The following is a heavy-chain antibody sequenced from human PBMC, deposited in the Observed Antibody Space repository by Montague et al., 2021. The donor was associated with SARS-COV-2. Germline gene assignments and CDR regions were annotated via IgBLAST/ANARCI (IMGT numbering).Heavy chain of an antibody. CDR2: ISYDENNK. J-gene: IGHJ6*02. CDR1: GFTFSNFN. V-gene: IGHV3-30-3*01. CDR3: ARDSFGMDV. Sequence: SLRLSCAASGFTFSNFNMYWVRQTPGKGLKWVGFISYDENNKYYADSVKGRFTISRDNSKNTLYLQMNSLRADDTAIYYCARDSFGMDVWGQGTTVTVSS.